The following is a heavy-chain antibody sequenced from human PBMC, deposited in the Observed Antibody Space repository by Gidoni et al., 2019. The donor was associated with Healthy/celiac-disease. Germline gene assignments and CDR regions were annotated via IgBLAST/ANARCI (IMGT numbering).Heavy chain of an antibody. CDR3: ASASGIAAAVGAFDI. V-gene: IGHV4-34*01. D-gene: IGHD6-13*01. CDR1: GGSFSGYY. J-gene: IGHJ3*02. CDR2: ISHSGST. Sequence: QVQLQQWGAGLLKPSETLSLTCAVYGGSFSGYYWSWLRQPPGKGLEWIGEISHSGSTNYNPSLKSRVTISVDTAKNQFSLKLSSVTAADTAVYYCASASGIAAAVGAFDIWGQGTMVTVSS.